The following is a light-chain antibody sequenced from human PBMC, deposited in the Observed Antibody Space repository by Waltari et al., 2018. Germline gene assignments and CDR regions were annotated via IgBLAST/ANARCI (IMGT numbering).Light chain of an antibody. V-gene: IGLV1-40*01. Sequence: QSVLTQPPSVSGAPGQRVTISCTGSSSNIGAGYDVHWHQQLPGAAPQLLIFSHPHAASGVPDLISASKSGTSASLVITGLQAEDEADYFCQSYDSSLSGIFGGGTKLTVL. CDR3: QSYDSSLSGI. J-gene: IGLJ2*01. CDR2: SHP. CDR1: SSNIGAGYD.